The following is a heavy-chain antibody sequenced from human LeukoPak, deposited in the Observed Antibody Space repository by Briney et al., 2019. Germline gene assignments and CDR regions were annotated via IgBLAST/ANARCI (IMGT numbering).Heavy chain of an antibody. J-gene: IGHJ4*02. V-gene: IGHV3-30*04. CDR2: ISDDGRHN. Sequence: GSLRLSCAASGFTFSTYAMNWVRQAPGKGLEWVAVISDDGRHNYYADSVKGRFTISRDNSKNTLYLQMNSLRAEDTAVYYCAKSTGQLLLFSGYFDYWGQGTLVTVSS. CDR3: AKSTGQLLLFSGYFDY. D-gene: IGHD2-21*02. CDR1: GFTFSTYA.